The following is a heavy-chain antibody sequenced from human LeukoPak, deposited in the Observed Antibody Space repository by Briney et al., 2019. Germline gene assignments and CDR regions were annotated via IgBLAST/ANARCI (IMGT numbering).Heavy chain of an antibody. V-gene: IGHV3-20*04. D-gene: IGHD3-22*01. J-gene: IGHJ4*02. Sequence: GGSLRLSCAASGLAFDDYGMSWVRQAPGKGLEWVAGINWNGGRTAYADSVKGRFTISRDNAKNSLFLQMNSLRAEDTALYYCARDFDSNGYYGSPCYWGQGTLVTVSS. CDR2: INWNGGRT. CDR3: ARDFDSNGYYGSPCY. CDR1: GLAFDDYG.